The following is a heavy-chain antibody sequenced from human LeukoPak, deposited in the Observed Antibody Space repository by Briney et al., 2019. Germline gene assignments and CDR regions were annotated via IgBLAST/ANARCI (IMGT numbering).Heavy chain of an antibody. J-gene: IGHJ4*02. V-gene: IGHV3-23*01. Sequence: GALILSCAASGFTFSSYAMSWVRRAPGKGLEWVSAISDSGGSTYHVDSVRGRFTISRDNSKNTLYLQMNSLRAEDTAVYYCAKDSPSSLVDYWGQGTLVTVSS. CDR3: AKDSPSSLVDY. D-gene: IGHD6-6*01. CDR1: GFTFSSYA. CDR2: ISDSGGST.